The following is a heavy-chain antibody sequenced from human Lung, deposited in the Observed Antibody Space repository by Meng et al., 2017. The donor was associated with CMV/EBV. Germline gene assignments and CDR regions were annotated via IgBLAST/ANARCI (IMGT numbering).Heavy chain of an antibody. J-gene: IGHJ4*02. CDR2: ISSSGSTI. V-gene: IGHV3-48*03. Sequence: GGSLRLXCAASGFTFSSYEMNWVRQAPGKGLEWVSYISSSGSTIHYADSVKGRFTISRDNAKESLYLQMNSLRAEDTAIYYCARDTGWDLHPYYFDYWGQGTLVXVSS. CDR3: ARDTGWDLHPYYFDY. D-gene: IGHD3-16*01. CDR1: GFTFSSYE.